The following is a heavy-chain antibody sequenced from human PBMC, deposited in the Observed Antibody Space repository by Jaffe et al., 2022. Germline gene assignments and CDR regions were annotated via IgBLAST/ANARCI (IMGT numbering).Heavy chain of an antibody. V-gene: IGHV1-69*01. Sequence: QVQLVQSGAEVKKPGSSVKVSCKASGGTFSSYAISWVRQAPGQGLEWMGGIIPIFGTANYAQKFQGRVTITADESTSTAYMELSSLRSEDTAVYYCASVGYYDFWSGYTPNGDYYYYYMDVWGKGTTVTVSS. CDR2: IIPIFGTA. CDR1: GGTFSSYA. D-gene: IGHD3-3*01. J-gene: IGHJ6*03. CDR3: ASVGYYDFWSGYTPNGDYYYYYMDV.